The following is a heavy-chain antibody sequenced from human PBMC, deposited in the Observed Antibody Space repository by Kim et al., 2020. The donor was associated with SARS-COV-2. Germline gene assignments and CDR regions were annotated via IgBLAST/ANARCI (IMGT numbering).Heavy chain of an antibody. J-gene: IGHJ4*02. D-gene: IGHD6-19*01. CDR1: GGSISSYY. V-gene: IGHV4-59*08. CDR3: ARQGQQWLVGRYYFDY. CDR2: IYYSGST. Sequence: SETLSLTCTVSGGSISSYYWSWIRQPPGKGLEWIGYIYYSGSTNYNPSLKSRVTISVDTYKNQFSLKLSSVTAADTAVYYCARQGQQWLVGRYYFDYWGQGTLVTVSS.